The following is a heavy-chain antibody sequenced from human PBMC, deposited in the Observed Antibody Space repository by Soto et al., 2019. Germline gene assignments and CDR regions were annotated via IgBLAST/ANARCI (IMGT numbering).Heavy chain of an antibody. CDR3: AANWNFGLNF. Sequence: GGSLRLSCAGSGFDFSDFRISWVRQAPGKGREWISYISSSLGHTDYADSVKGRFTISRDNAKSSVFLEMSDLRSDDTAVYYCAANWNFGLNFWGQGTLVTVSS. J-gene: IGHJ4*02. V-gene: IGHV3-11*03. CDR2: ISSSLGHT. D-gene: IGHD1-1*01. CDR1: GFDFSDFR.